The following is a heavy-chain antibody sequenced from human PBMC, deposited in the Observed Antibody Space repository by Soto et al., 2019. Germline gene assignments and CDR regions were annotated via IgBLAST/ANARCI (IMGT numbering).Heavy chain of an antibody. D-gene: IGHD3-16*01. CDR1: GFTFNTYD. J-gene: IGHJ5*01. CDR3: VRSGPARLLRRNWFDT. Sequence: EVQLVESGGGLVKPGGSLRLSCAASGFTFNTYDMNGVRQAPGKGLEWVSSITTSSAYIYDADSLKGRITISRDTSKNSLFMQINIPRPEDTAVYYCVRSGPARLLRRNWFDTWGRGTLVPGSS. CDR2: ITTSSAYI. V-gene: IGHV3-21*01.